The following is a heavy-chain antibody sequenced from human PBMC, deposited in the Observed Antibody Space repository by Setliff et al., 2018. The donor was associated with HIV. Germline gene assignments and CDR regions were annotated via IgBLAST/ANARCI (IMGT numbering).Heavy chain of an antibody. Sequence: GGSLRLSCAASGFTFSTYWMIWVRQAPGKGLEWVAKIKQDGSEEYYVDSVKGRFTISRDNAKNSVYLQMNSLRVEDTAMYYCTKDHLSGWASDCWGQGTLVTV. V-gene: IGHV3-7*01. J-gene: IGHJ4*02. CDR3: TKDHLSGWASDC. CDR1: GFTFSTYW. CDR2: IKQDGSEE. D-gene: IGHD6-19*01.